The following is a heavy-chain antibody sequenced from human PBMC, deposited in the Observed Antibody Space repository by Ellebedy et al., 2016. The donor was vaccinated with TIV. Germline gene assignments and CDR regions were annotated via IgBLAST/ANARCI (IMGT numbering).Heavy chain of an antibody. CDR2: INHSGST. CDR3: ALGDYYSMDV. CDR1: GASFSGYS. V-gene: IGHV4-34*01. Sequence: MPSETLSLTCAVSGASFSGYSSNWVRQPPGKGLEWIGEINHSGSTKYNPSLQSQVTMSVDTSKNHFSLRVSSVTAADTAVYYCALGDYYSMDVWGQGTTVTVSS. J-gene: IGHJ6*02.